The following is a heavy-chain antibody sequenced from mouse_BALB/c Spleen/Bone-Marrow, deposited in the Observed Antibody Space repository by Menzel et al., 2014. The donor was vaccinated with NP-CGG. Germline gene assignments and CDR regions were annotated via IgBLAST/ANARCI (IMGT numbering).Heavy chain of an antibody. CDR1: GFTFSDYY. CDR2: ISDGGSYT. D-gene: IGHD2-1*01. CDR3: ARDGNYYAMDY. Sequence: DVQLQESGGGLVKPGGSLKLSCAASGFTFSDYYMYWVRQTPEKRLEWVATISDGGSYTYYPDSVKGRFTISRDNAKNNLYLQMSSLKSEDTAMYYCARDGNYYAMDYWGQGTSVTVSS. J-gene: IGHJ4*01. V-gene: IGHV5-4*02.